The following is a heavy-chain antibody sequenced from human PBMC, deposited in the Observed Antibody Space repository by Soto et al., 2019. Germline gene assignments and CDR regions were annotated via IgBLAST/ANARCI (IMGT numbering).Heavy chain of an antibody. CDR3: AREQGMMIFGAVTHYGMDV. D-gene: IGHD3-3*01. V-gene: IGHV3-7*01. CDR2: IKQDGSEK. CDR1: RFTFSRYW. Sequence: GGSLRLSCAASRFTFSRYWMSWVRQAPGKGLEWVANIKQDGSEKYYVDSVKGRFTISRDNAKNSLYLQMNSLRAEDTAVYYCAREQGMMIFGAVTHYGMDVWGQGTTVTVSS. J-gene: IGHJ6*02.